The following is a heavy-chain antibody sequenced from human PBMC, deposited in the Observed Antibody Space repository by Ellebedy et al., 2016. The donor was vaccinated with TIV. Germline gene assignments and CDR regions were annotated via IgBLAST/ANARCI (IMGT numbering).Heavy chain of an antibody. Sequence: GGSLRLSCAASGFSFSDYYMTWVRQAPGKGLEWLSFISSSGGYTNYADSVKGRFTVSRDNAKNSLYLQMNSLRAEDTAVYFCARDYYGSGSSYTYHYYGMDVWGRGTTVTVSS. CDR2: ISSSGGYT. CDR1: GFSFSDYY. D-gene: IGHD3-10*01. V-gene: IGHV3-11*06. CDR3: ARDYYGSGSSYTYHYYGMDV. J-gene: IGHJ6*02.